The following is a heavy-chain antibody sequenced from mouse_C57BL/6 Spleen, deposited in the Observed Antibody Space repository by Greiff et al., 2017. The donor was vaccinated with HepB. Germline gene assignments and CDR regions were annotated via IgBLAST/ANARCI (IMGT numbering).Heavy chain of an antibody. CDR2: IHPNSGST. CDR3: AISYVSSLYYFDY. J-gene: IGHJ2*01. Sequence: VQLQQPGAELVKPGASVKLSCKASGYTFTSYWMHWVKQRPGQGLEWIGMIHPNSGSTNYNEKFKSKATLTVDKSSSTAYMQLSSLTSEDSAVYYCAISYVSSLYYFDYWGQGTTLTVSS. V-gene: IGHV1-64*01. D-gene: IGHD1-1*01. CDR1: GYTFTSYW.